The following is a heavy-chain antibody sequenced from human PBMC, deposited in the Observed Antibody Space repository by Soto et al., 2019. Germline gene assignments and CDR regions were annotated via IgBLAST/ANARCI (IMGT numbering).Heavy chain of an antibody. V-gene: IGHV3-23*01. CDR1: GCTFSSYA. D-gene: IGHD3-3*01. J-gene: IGHJ4*02. CDR2: ITDSGGNT. Sequence: AGGSLRLSCAASGCTFSSYAMSWVRQAPGKGLEWVSAITDSGGNTYYADSVKGRFTISRDKSKSTLYMQMNSLRAEDTAVYYCARETVLRFLEWFPDPRTPFGYWGQETLVTVSS. CDR3: ARETVLRFLEWFPDPRTPFGY.